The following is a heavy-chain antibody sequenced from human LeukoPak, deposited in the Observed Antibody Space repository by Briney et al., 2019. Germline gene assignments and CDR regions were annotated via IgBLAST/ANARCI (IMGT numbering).Heavy chain of an antibody. D-gene: IGHD6-19*01. J-gene: IGHJ5*02. CDR1: GDSVSSNSAA. CDR2: TYYRSSWYN. V-gene: IGHV6-1*01. Sequence: SQTLSLTCAISGDSVSSNSAAWNWIGQSPSRGLEWLGRTYYRSSWYNDYAASVKSRITISPDTSKNQFSLLLSSVTPEDTAVYYCARQGVRYKYRSGWLTYNWFDPWGQGTLVNVSS. CDR3: ARQGVRYKYRSGWLTYNWFDP.